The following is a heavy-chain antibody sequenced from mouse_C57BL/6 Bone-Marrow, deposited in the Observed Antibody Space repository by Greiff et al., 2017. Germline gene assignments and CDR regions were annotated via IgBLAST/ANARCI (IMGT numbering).Heavy chain of an antibody. V-gene: IGHV14-2*01. CDR2: LDPEDGET. Sequence: EVQLQQSGAALVKPGASVKLSCTASGFNIQDYYMHWVKQRTEQALEWIGRLDPEDGETKYAPKVQGKATIAADTSSNTAYLQRSSLTSEDTAVYYCARCALYYGSSYDYFDYWGQGTTLTGSS. CDR1: GFNIQDYY. D-gene: IGHD1-1*01. J-gene: IGHJ2*01. CDR3: ARCALYYGSSYDYFDY.